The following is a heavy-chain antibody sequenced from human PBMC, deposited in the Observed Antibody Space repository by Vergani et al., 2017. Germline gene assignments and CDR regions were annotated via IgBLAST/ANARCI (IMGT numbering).Heavy chain of an antibody. D-gene: IGHD6-19*01. Sequence: QVQLQESGPGLVKPSETLSLTCTVSGGSISSYYWSWIRQPAGKGLEWIGRIYTSGSTNYNPSLKSRVTMSLDTSKNQFSLKLSSVTAADTAVYYCARGIAVAGKGYYYYYGMDVWGQGTTVTVSS. J-gene: IGHJ6*02. CDR3: ARGIAVAGKGYYYYYGMDV. CDR2: IYTSGST. V-gene: IGHV4-4*07. CDR1: GGSISSYY.